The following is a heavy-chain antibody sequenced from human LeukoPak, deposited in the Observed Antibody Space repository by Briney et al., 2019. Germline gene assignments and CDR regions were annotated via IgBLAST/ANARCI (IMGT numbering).Heavy chain of an antibody. V-gene: IGHV3-30-3*01. Sequence: GGSLGLSCAASGFTFRNYVIHWVRQAPGKGLEWVAVISYDGSNKYYADSVKGRFTISRDNSKNTLYLQMDSLRAEDTAVYYCARTSSSPNLGMDVWGQGTTVTVSS. CDR2: ISYDGSNK. D-gene: IGHD6-13*01. CDR1: GFTFRNYV. J-gene: IGHJ6*02. CDR3: ARTSSSPNLGMDV.